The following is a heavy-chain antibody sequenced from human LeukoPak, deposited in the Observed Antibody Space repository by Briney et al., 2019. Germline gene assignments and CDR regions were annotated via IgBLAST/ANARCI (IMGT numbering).Heavy chain of an antibody. D-gene: IGHD6-13*01. CDR2: IWYDGSNK. CDR1: GFTFSNYW. Sequence: GGSLRLSCAASGFTFSNYWMGWVRQAPGKGLEWVAVIWYDGSNKYYADSVKGRFTISRDNSKNTLYLQMNSLRAEDTAVYYCARDSRYYFDYWGQGTLVTVSS. J-gene: IGHJ4*02. CDR3: ARDSRYYFDY. V-gene: IGHV3-33*08.